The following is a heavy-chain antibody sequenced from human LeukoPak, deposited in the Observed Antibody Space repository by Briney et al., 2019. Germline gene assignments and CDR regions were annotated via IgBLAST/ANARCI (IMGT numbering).Heavy chain of an antibody. CDR1: GGSISSGGYY. D-gene: IGHD1-26*01. V-gene: IGHV4-34*01. CDR3: ARSPGRSGSYYKGYRREYFQH. CDR2: INHSGST. J-gene: IGHJ1*01. Sequence: KPSETLSLTCAVSGGSISSGGYYWSWIRQPPGKGLEWIGEINHSGSTNYNPSLKSRVTISVDTSKNQFSLKLSSVTAADTAVYYCARSPGRSGSYYKGYRREYFQHWGQGTLVTVSS.